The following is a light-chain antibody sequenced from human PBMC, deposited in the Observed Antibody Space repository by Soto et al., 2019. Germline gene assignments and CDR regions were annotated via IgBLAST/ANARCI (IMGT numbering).Light chain of an antibody. CDR1: QTISSW. CDR2: DAS. CDR3: QQYDDYPLT. Sequence: DIPLTQSPSTLSGSVVDRVPIXCRASQTISSWLAWYQQKPGKAPKLLIYDASTLESGVPSRFSGSGSGTEFTLTISSLQPDDFATFYCQQYDDYPLTFGGGTKVDI. J-gene: IGKJ4*01. V-gene: IGKV1-5*01.